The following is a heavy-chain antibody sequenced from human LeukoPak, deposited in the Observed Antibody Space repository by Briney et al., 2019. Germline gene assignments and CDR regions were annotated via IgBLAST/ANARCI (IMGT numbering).Heavy chain of an antibody. CDR2: ISSSSSTI. Sequence: PGGSLRLSCAASGFTFSSYSMNWVRQAPGKGLEWVSYISSSSSTIYYADSVKGRFTIYRDNAKNSLYLQMNSLRAEDTAVYYCARDGYSYGKTFDYWGQGTLVTVSS. CDR1: GFTFSSYS. J-gene: IGHJ4*02. V-gene: IGHV3-48*01. D-gene: IGHD5-18*01. CDR3: ARDGYSYGKTFDY.